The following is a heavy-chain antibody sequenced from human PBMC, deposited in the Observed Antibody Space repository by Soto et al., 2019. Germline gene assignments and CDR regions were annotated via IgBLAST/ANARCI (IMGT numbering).Heavy chain of an antibody. Sequence: PSETLSLTCSISGGSFGTNYWSWIRQAPGKALEWIGYTYYTGSTKYNPSLKSRATISVDTSKNQFSLTLNSATAADTAVYYCATDSAGRGPFDPWGQGILVTAPQ. CDR2: TYYTGST. CDR1: GGSFGTNY. V-gene: IGHV4-59*13. J-gene: IGHJ5*02. CDR3: ATDSAGRGPFDP. D-gene: IGHD3-10*01.